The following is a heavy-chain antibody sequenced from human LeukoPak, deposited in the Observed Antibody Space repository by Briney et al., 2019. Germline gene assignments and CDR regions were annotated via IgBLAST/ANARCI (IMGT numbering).Heavy chain of an antibody. CDR2: ISTSGGTK. CDR3: ARDATTAVGWVYMDV. Sequence: GGSLRLSCAASGFTFSSFEMNWVRQAPGRGLEWLSHISTSGGTKYYADSVKGRFTISRDNAVNSVYLQMSGLTAEDTGLYYCARDATTAVGWVYMDVWGKGTTVTISS. CDR1: GFTFSSFE. V-gene: IGHV3-48*03. J-gene: IGHJ6*03. D-gene: IGHD6-13*01.